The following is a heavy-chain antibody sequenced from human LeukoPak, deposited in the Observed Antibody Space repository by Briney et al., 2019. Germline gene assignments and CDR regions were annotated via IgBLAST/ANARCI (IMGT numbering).Heavy chain of an antibody. CDR3: AGSRRWEVRIMDYFYLDV. V-gene: IGHV4-39*01. J-gene: IGHJ6*04. CDR2: RYESGST. CDR1: GGSTSLTTYY. Sequence: SETLSLTCTLSGGSTSLTTYYWCWIRQTPGKRLEWVGSRYESGSTYYNPTLKSRLSISVDTSKSQISLSLTPVTAADTAVYYCAGSRRWEVRIMDYFYLDVWGKGTTVTVSS. D-gene: IGHD2/OR15-2a*01.